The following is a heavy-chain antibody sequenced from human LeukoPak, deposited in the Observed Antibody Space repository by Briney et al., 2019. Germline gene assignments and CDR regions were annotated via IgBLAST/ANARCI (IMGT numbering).Heavy chain of an antibody. V-gene: IGHV4-59*08. CDR2: IYYSGSN. Sequence: SETLSLTCTVSGGSISSYFWSWIRQPPGKGLEWIGYIYYSGSNNYNPSLKSRVTMSVDTSKNQFSLKLSSVTAADTAVYYCARPGTIRKDDAFDIWGQGTMVTVSS. CDR1: GGSISSYF. D-gene: IGHD3-3*02. CDR3: ARPGTIRKDDAFDI. J-gene: IGHJ3*02.